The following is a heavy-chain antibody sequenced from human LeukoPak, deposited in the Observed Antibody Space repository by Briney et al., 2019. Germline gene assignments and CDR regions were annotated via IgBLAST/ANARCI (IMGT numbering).Heavy chain of an antibody. D-gene: IGHD1-26*01. Sequence: GESLKISCKGSGYIFTRYWIGWVRQMPGKGLEWMGIIYPGDSDTTYGPSFQGQVTISADKSISTAYLQWSNPKASDTAMYYCARVAGSGTYSAFDVWGQGTMVTVSS. J-gene: IGHJ3*01. CDR2: IYPGDSDT. V-gene: IGHV5-51*01. CDR1: GYIFTRYW. CDR3: ARVAGSGTYSAFDV.